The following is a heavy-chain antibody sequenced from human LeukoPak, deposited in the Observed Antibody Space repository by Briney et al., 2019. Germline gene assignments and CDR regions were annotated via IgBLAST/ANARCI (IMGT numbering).Heavy chain of an antibody. V-gene: IGHV3-7*01. CDR1: GFTFSSFG. CDR3: ARARRQQLSDY. J-gene: IGHJ4*02. CDR2: IKQDGSEK. Sequence: GGSLRLSCAASGFTFSSFGMSWVRQAPGKGLEWVANIKQDGSEKYYVDSVKGRFTISRDNAKNSLYLQMNSLRAEDTAVYYCARARRQQLSDYWGQGTLVTVSS. D-gene: IGHD6-13*01.